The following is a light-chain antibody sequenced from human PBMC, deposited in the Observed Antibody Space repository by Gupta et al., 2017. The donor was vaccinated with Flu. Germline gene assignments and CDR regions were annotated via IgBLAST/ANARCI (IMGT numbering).Light chain of an antibody. J-gene: IGLJ1*01. Sequence: QSVLTQPPSASGPPGQRVTISCSGASSNIGTTTVNWYQQLPGTAPKLLIYSNNQRPSGVPERFSASKSDTSASLAISGLQSEDEADYYYAAWDDSLNAYVFGTGTKVTVL. CDR2: SNN. V-gene: IGLV1-44*01. CDR3: AAWDDSLNAYV. CDR1: SSNIGTTT.